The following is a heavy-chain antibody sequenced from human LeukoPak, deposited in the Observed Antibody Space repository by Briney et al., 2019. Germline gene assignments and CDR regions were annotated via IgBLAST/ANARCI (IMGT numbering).Heavy chain of an antibody. Sequence: GGSLRLSCAASGFTFSSYAMSWVRQAPGKGLEWVSYISSSGGTIYYADSVKGRFTISRDNAKNSLYLQMNSLRAEDTAVYYCAIEASPDYGSGSSYTPYNYNWFDPWGQGTLVTVSS. D-gene: IGHD3-10*01. CDR2: ISSSGGTI. J-gene: IGHJ5*02. V-gene: IGHV3-48*04. CDR1: GFTFSSYA. CDR3: AIEASPDYGSGSSYTPYNYNWFDP.